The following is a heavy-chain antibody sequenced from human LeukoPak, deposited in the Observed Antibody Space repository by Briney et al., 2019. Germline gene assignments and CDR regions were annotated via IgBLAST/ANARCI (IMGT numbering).Heavy chain of an antibody. J-gene: IGHJ6*02. CDR3: AKESKDYDFWSGYPYYYYGTDV. D-gene: IGHD3-3*01. CDR1: GFTFDDYA. Sequence: GGSLRLSCAASGFTFDDYAMHWVRQAPGKGLEWVSLISGDGGSTYYADSVKARFTISRDNSKNSLYLQMNSLRTEDTALYYCAKESKDYDFWSGYPYYYYGTDVWGQGTTVTVSS. CDR2: ISGDGGST. V-gene: IGHV3-43*02.